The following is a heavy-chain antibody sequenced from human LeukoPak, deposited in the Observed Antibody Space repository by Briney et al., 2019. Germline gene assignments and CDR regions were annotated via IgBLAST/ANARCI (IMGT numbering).Heavy chain of an antibody. Sequence: TSETLSLTCTVSGGSVSSGSYYWSWIRQPPGKGLEWIGYIYYSGSTNCNPSLKSRVTISVDTSKNQFSLKLSSVTAADTAVYYCASSIAVAGYNWFDPWGQGTLVTVSS. CDR2: IYYSGST. V-gene: IGHV4-61*01. J-gene: IGHJ5*02. D-gene: IGHD6-19*01. CDR3: ASSIAVAGYNWFDP. CDR1: GGSVSSGSYY.